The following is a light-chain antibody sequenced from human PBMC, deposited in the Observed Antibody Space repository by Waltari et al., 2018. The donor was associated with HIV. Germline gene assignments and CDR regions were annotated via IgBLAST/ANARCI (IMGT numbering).Light chain of an antibody. J-gene: IGKJ4*01. V-gene: IGKV1-39*01. CDR2: GTS. CDR3: QQSYNTPLT. CDR1: QNINRY. Sequence: DIQMTQSPSSLSASAGDRVTITCRASQNINRYLNWYQQKPGKPPKLLIYGTSSLQSGVPSRFSGSGSGTDFTLTISSLQPEDFATYYCQQSYNTPLTFGGGTKVEI.